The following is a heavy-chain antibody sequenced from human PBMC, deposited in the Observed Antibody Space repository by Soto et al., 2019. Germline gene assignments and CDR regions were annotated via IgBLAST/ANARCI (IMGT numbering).Heavy chain of an antibody. CDR2: IYYSGST. Sequence: SETLSLTCTVSGGSISSYYWSWIRQPPGKGLEWIGYIYYSGSTNYNPSLKSRVTISVDTSKNQFSLKLSSVTAADTAVYYCARSPGQRWLQLGWFDPWGQGTLVTVSS. V-gene: IGHV4-59*01. CDR1: GGSISSYY. CDR3: ARSPGQRWLQLGWFDP. D-gene: IGHD5-12*01. J-gene: IGHJ5*02.